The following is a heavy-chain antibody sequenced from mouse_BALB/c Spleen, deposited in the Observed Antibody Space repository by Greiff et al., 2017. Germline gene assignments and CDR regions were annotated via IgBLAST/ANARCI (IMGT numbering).Heavy chain of an antibody. V-gene: IGHV5-4*02. Sequence: EVMLVESGGGLVKPGGSLKLSCAASGFTFSDYYMYWVRQTPEKRLEWVATISDGGSYTYYPDSVKGRFTISRDNAKNNLYLQMSSLKSEDTAMYYCARDESDPFAYWGQGTLVTVSA. CDR2: ISDGGSYT. CDR1: GFTFSDYY. CDR3: ARDESDPFAY. J-gene: IGHJ3*01.